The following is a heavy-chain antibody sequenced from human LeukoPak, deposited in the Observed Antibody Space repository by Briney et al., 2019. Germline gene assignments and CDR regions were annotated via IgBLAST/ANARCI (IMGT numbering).Heavy chain of an antibody. CDR1: GYSISSGYY. CDR3: ARRYYDFWSGYYPAAFDI. V-gene: IGHV4-38-2*01. Sequence: SETLSLTCAVSGYSISSGYYWGWIRQPPGKGLEWIGSIYHSGSTYYNPSLKSRVTTSVDTSKNQFSLKLSSVTAADTAVYYCARRYYDFWSGYYPAAFDIWGQGTMVTVSS. J-gene: IGHJ3*02. D-gene: IGHD3-3*01. CDR2: IYHSGST.